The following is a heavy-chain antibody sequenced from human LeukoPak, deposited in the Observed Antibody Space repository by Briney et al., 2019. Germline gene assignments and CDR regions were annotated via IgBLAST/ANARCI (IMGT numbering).Heavy chain of an antibody. CDR3: ARARSAAGNFDY. CDR2: IYYSGST. CDR1: GGSISSGGYY. J-gene: IGHJ4*02. V-gene: IGHV4-31*03. Sequence: PSQTLSLTCTVSGGSISSGGYYWSWIRQHPGRGLEWLGYIYYSGSTYYNPSLKSRVTISADTSKNHFSLTLSSVTAADTAVYYCARARSAAGNFDYWGQGTLVTVSS. D-gene: IGHD6-13*01.